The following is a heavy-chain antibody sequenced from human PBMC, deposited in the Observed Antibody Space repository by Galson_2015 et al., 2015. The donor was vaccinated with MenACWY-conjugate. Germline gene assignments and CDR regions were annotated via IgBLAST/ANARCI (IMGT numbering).Heavy chain of an antibody. Sequence: SLRLSCAASGFTFRSYAMSWVRQAPGKGLEWVSLISDTGATTSYADSVKGRFTISRDNSKDTLYVQMSSLTTEDTAVYYCAKGGIGTPPPFDCWGQGTLVTVSS. V-gene: IGHV3-23*01. J-gene: IGHJ4*02. CDR3: AKGGIGTPPPFDC. D-gene: IGHD1-26*01. CDR2: ISDTGATT. CDR1: GFTFRSYA.